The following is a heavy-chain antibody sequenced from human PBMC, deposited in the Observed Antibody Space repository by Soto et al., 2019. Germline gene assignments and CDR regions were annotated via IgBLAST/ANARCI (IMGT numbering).Heavy chain of an antibody. J-gene: IGHJ6*02. CDR2: IYWDDDK. Sequence: QITLKESGPTLVKPTQTLTLTCTFSGFSLSTGGVGVGWIHQPPGKALEWLALIYWDDDKRYSPSLKSRLTVTNDTSKNQVVLTMTNMDPVDTATYYCAHSRCGGDCLRSYSSHYYYGMDVWGQGTTVTVSS. CDR3: AHSRCGGDCLRSYSSHYYYGMDV. V-gene: IGHV2-5*02. D-gene: IGHD2-21*02. CDR1: GFSLSTGGVG.